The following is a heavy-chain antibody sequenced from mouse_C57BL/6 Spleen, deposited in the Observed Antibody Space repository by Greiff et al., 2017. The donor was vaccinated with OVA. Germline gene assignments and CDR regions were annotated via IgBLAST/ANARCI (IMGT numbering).Heavy chain of an antibody. Sequence: EVKVEESGPGMVKPSQSLSLTCTVTGYSITSGYDWHWIRHFPGNKLEWMGYISYSGSTNYNPSLKSRISITHDTSKNHFFLKLNSVTTEDTATYYCARGDYRGFAYWGQGTLVTVSA. CDR1: GYSITSGYD. J-gene: IGHJ3*01. V-gene: IGHV3-1*01. CDR2: ISYSGST. D-gene: IGHD5-5*01. CDR3: ARGDYRGFAY.